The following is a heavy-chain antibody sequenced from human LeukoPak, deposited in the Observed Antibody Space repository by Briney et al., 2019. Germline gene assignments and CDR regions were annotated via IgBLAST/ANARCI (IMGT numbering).Heavy chain of an antibody. CDR2: IFYTGNT. Sequence: SETLSLTCSVSGVYFSSSGCYWGWIRQPPGKGLEWIGSIFYTGNTYYNPSLKSRITISADTSKNQFSLELRFVTAADTAVYYCARHGASLEWDSGSFPDYWGQGTLVTVSS. CDR1: GVYFSSSGCY. J-gene: IGHJ4*02. D-gene: IGHD3-10*01. CDR3: ARHGASLEWDSGSFPDY. V-gene: IGHV4-39*01.